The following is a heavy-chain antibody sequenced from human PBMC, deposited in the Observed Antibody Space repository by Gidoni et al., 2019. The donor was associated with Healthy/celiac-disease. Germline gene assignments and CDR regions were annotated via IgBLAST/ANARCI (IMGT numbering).Heavy chain of an antibody. V-gene: IGHV4-34*01. CDR1: GGSFSGYY. J-gene: IGHJ5*02. Sequence: QVQLQQWGAGLLKPSETLSITCAVYGGSFSGYYCSWIRQPPVKGLEWIGEIHHSGSTNYNPSLKSRVTISVDTSKNQFSLKLSSVTAADTAVYYCARVTAAAGTARFDPWGQGTLVTVSS. CDR3: ARVTAAAGTARFDP. D-gene: IGHD6-13*01. CDR2: IHHSGST.